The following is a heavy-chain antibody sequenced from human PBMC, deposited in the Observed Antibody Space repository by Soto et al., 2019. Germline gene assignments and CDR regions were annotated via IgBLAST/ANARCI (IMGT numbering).Heavy chain of an antibody. J-gene: IGHJ5*02. CDR1: GDSISSIINY. D-gene: IGHD5-18*01. CDR3: ARGRGYSYGLDP. Sequence: QVQLQESGPGLVKPSQTLSLTCTVSGDSISSIINYWSWIRQPPGGGLGWIGFISYSGTTSYSPSLKSRVAISLDTSKNQFSLSLSSVTAADTAVYYCARGRGYSYGLDPWGQGTLVTVSS. V-gene: IGHV4-30-4*01. CDR2: ISYSGTT.